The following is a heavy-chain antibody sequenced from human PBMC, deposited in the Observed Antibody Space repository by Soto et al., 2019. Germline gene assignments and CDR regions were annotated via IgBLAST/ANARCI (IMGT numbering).Heavy chain of an antibody. J-gene: IGHJ4*02. V-gene: IGHV1-18*01. CDR3: ARGPTDYYDNSGDYFLDY. D-gene: IGHD3-22*01. Sequence: QVQLVQSGAEVKKPGASVKVSCKASGYTFTTYGMSWVRQAPGQGLDWMGWISTYNGNTKYAERLQGSVTMPTDTTTSTAYMELRSLRSDDTAVYYCARGPTDYYDNSGDYFLDYWGQGTLVTVSS. CDR2: ISTYNGNT. CDR1: GYTFTTYG.